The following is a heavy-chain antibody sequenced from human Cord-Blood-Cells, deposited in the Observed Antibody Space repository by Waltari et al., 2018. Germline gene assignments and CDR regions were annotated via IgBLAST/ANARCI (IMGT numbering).Heavy chain of an antibody. J-gene: IGHJ4*02. CDR3: ARVELGTWEYYFDY. CDR1: GYTFTSYA. Sequence: QVQLVQSGAEVKKPGASVKVSCKASGYTFTSYAMHWVRQAPGQRLEWMGWINAGNGNTKYSQKFQGRVTITRDTSASTAYMELSSLRSEDTAVYDCARVELGTWEYYFDYWGQGTLVTVSS. CDR2: INAGNGNT. D-gene: IGHD7-27*01. V-gene: IGHV1-3*01.